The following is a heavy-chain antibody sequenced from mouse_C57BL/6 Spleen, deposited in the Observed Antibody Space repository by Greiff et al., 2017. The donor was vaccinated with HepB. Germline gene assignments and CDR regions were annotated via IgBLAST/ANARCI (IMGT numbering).Heavy chain of an antibody. CDR1: GYAFSSYW. D-gene: IGHD2-4*01. Sequence: QVQLKQSGAELVKPGASVKISCKASGYAFSSYWMNWVKQRPGKGLEWIGQIYTGDGDTNYNGKFKGKATLTADKSSSTAYIQLSSLTSEDSAVYFCARGWYDYDEGYFDYWGQGTTLTVSS. CDR2: IYTGDGDT. CDR3: ARGWYDYDEGYFDY. J-gene: IGHJ2*01. V-gene: IGHV1-80*01.